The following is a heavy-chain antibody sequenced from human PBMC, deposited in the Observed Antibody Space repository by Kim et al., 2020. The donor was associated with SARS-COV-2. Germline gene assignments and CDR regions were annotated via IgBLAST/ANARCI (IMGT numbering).Heavy chain of an antibody. V-gene: IGHV1-8*01. D-gene: IGHD3-10*01. CDR2: MNPNSGNT. CDR1: GYTFTSYD. Sequence: ASVKVSCKASGYTFTSYDINWVRQATGQGLEWMGWMNPNSGNTVYAQKFQGRVTMTRNTSISTAYMELSSLRSEDTAVYYCARGTELYGSGAYWFDPWGQGTLVTVSS. J-gene: IGHJ5*02. CDR3: ARGTELYGSGAYWFDP.